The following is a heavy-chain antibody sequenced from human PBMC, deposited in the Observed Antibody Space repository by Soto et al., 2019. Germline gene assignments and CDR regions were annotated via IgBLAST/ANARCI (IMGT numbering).Heavy chain of an antibody. CDR3: ARNGAAVRPLSFFDS. D-gene: IGHD2-8*01. CDR2: IYNSGQT. J-gene: IGHJ4*02. V-gene: IGHV4-39*01. Sequence: QLQLQESGPGLVKPSETLSLTRTVSGDSMSSSLYFWGWIRQPPGKGLEWIGNIYNSGQTYYNPSLKRPVSISADTSKHQFSLPLSSLTAADTAVYYCARNGAAVRPLSFFDSWGQGSLVTVSS. CDR1: GDSMSSSLYF.